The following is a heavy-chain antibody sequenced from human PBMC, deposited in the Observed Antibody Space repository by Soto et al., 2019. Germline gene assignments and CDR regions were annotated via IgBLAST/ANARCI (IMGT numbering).Heavy chain of an antibody. J-gene: IGHJ5*02. CDR3: ARGYSNLNWFDP. D-gene: IGHD4-4*01. CDR1: GFSLSTSGMC. V-gene: IGHV2-70*11. CDR2: IDWDDDK. Sequence: SGPTLVNPTQTLTLTCTFSGFSLSTSGMCVSWIRQPPGKALEWLARIDWDDDKYYSTSLKTRLTIPKDTSKNQVVLTMTNMDPVDTATYYCARGYSNLNWFDPWGQGTLVTVSS.